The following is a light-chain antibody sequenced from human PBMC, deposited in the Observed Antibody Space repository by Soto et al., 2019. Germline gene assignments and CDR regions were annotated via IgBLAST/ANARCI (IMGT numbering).Light chain of an antibody. Sequence: IVMTLSPGTLSVSPGESPTLSCRASQSVSSNLAWCQQKPGQAPRLLMYGASSRAAGVPDRFSGSGSGTEFTLTISRLEPEDFGVYYCQQYGDSPLTSGPGTKVDIK. CDR1: QSVSSN. V-gene: IGKV3-20*01. J-gene: IGKJ3*01. CDR2: GAS. CDR3: QQYGDSPLT.